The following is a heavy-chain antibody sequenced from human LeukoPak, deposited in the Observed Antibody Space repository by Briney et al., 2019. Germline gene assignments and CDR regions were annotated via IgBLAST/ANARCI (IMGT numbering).Heavy chain of an antibody. D-gene: IGHD6-19*01. CDR3: ARDRGSSGEGDFDY. J-gene: IGHJ4*02. V-gene: IGHV1-69*04. CDR1: GGTFSSYA. CDR2: IIPILGIA. Sequence: ASVKVSCKASGGTFSSYAISWVRQAPRQGLEWMGRIIPILGIANYAQKFQGRVTITADKSTSTAYMELSSLRSEDTAVYYCARDRGSSGEGDFDYWGQGTLVTVSS.